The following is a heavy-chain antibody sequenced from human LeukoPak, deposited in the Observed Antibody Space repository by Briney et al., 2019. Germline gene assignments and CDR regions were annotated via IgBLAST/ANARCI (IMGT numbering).Heavy chain of an antibody. CDR1: GGSISSYY. CDR2: IYYSGST. CDR3: ARRAGRYYFDY. D-gene: IGHD4-17*01. Sequence: SETLSLTCTVSGGSISSYYWSWLRQPPGNRLEWIGYIYYSGSTNYNPSLKSRVTISVDTSKNQFSLKLSSVTAADTAVYYCARRAGRYYFDYWGQGTLVTVSS. V-gene: IGHV4-59*08. J-gene: IGHJ4*02.